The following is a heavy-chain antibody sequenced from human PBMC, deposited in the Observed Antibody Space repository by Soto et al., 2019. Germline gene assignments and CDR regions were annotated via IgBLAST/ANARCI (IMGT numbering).Heavy chain of an antibody. J-gene: IGHJ4*02. CDR3: ARACSSNSCYDVLDY. D-gene: IGHD2-2*01. CDR1: GGSISSYY. V-gene: IGHV4-4*07. CDR2: IYTSGST. Sequence: SETLSLTCTVSGGSISSYYWSWIRQPAGKGLEWIGRIYTSGSTNYNPSLKSRVTMSVDTSKNQFSLKLSSVTAADTAVYYCARACSSNSCYDVLDYWCQGTLLTVFS.